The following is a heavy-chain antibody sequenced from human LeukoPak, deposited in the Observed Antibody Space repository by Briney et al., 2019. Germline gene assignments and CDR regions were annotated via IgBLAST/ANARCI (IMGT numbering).Heavy chain of an antibody. V-gene: IGHV3-30*02. J-gene: IGHJ4*02. CDR1: GFTFSSYG. CDR3: SKDRLDRTGYYFFDY. D-gene: IGHD3-9*01. Sequence: GGSLRLSCAASGFTFSSYGMHWVRQAPGKGLEWAASIRYDGDNKYYADSVRGRFTISRDDSRNTLYVQMNSLRVEDTAVYFCSKDRLDRTGYYFFDYWGQGTLVTVSS. CDR2: IRYDGDNK.